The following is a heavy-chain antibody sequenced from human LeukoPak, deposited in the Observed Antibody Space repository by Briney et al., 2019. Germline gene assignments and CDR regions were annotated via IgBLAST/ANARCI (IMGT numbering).Heavy chain of an antibody. CDR1: GFTFSSYG. CDR3: AKDKYDSSGPIDY. D-gene: IGHD3-22*01. Sequence: GGSLRLSCAASGFTFSSYGMHWDRQAPGKGLESVAVISYDGSNKYYADSAKGRFTISRDNPKNTVYLQMNSLRAEDTAVYYCAKDKYDSSGPIDYWGQGTLVTVSA. J-gene: IGHJ4*02. CDR2: ISYDGSNK. V-gene: IGHV3-30*18.